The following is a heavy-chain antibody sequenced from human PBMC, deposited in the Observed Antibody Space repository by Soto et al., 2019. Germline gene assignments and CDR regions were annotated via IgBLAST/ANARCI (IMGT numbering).Heavy chain of an antibody. D-gene: IGHD3-3*01. CDR1: GGTSSNFV. CDR2: ILPMFGAV. Sequence: QVQLVQSGTEVKKSGSSVKVSCRASGGTSSNFVITWVRQVPGQGLERLGGILPMFGAVKYAQKFQDRLRITADRSTQTAAMELGSLRSEDTAVYYCARPKRSGYDRGDSYYHTMDVWGHGTTVTVS. V-gene: IGHV1-69*06. CDR3: ARPKRSGYDRGDSYYHTMDV. J-gene: IGHJ6*02.